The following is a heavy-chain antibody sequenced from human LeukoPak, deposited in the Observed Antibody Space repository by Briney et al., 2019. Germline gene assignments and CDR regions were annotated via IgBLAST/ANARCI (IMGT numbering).Heavy chain of an antibody. CDR3: AMRTTVTTVYYYYMDV. CDR1: GFTFSSYA. CDR2: ISGSGGST. J-gene: IGHJ6*03. V-gene: IGHV3-23*01. Sequence: GGSLRLSCAASGFTFSSYAMSWVRQAPGKGLEWGSAISGSGGSTYYADSVKGRFTISRDNSKNMLYLKMNSLRAEDTAIYYCAMRTTVTTVYYYYMDVWGKGTTVTVSS. D-gene: IGHD4-17*01.